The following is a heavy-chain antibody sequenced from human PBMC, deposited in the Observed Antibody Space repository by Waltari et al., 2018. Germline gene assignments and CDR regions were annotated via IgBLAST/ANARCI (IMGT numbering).Heavy chain of an antibody. J-gene: IGHJ4*02. V-gene: IGHV1-18*01. D-gene: IGHD3-3*01. CDR3: ARDSRHVVFGVLIHHSFDY. CDR2: INAYNGNT. Sequence: QVQLVQYGAEVKKPGASVKVSCKPSGYTFTAYGISWVRQAPGQGLEWMGWINAYNGNTNYAQKLQGRVTMTTDTSTSTAYMEMRSLRSDDTAVYYCARDSRHVVFGVLIHHSFDYWGQGILVTVSS. CDR1: GYTFTAYG.